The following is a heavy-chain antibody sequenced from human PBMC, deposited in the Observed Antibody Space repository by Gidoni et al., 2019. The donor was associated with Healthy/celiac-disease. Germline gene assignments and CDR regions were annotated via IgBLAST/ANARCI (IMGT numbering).Heavy chain of an antibody. D-gene: IGHD4-17*01. CDR1: GFTFSSYG. J-gene: IGHJ4*02. CDR3: AKTRRTVTTTEGAYFDY. CDR2: ISYDGSNK. Sequence: QVQLVESGGGVVQPVRSMRLSCAASGFTFSSYGMHWVRQAPGKGLEWVAVISYDGSNKYYADSVKGRFTISRDNSKNTLYLQMNSLRAEDTAVYYCAKTRRTVTTTEGAYFDYWGQGTLVTVSS. V-gene: IGHV3-30*18.